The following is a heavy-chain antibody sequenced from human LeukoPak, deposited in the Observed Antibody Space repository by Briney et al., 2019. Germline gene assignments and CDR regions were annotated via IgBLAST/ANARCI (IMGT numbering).Heavy chain of an antibody. CDR1: GYTFTSYD. CDR3: ARENYYGSGSYRWFDP. D-gene: IGHD3-10*01. V-gene: IGHV1-8*03. Sequence: GASVKVSCKASGYTFTSYDINWVRQATGQGLEWMGWMNPNSGNTGYAQKFQGGVTITRNTSISTAYMELSSLRSEDTAVYYCARENYYGSGSYRWFDPWGQGTLVTVSS. J-gene: IGHJ5*02. CDR2: MNPNSGNT.